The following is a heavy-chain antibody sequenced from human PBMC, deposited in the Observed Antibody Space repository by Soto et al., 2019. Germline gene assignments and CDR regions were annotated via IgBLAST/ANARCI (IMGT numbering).Heavy chain of an antibody. CDR2: ISAYNGNT. D-gene: IGHD2-21*02. CDR1: GYTFTSYG. Sequence: ASVKVSCKASGYTFTSYGISWVRQAPGQGLEWMGWISAYNGNTNYAQKLQGRVTMTTDTSTSTAYMELRSLRSDDTAVYYCARHTYCGGDCYRPYYYGMDVWGQGTTVTVSS. J-gene: IGHJ6*02. CDR3: ARHTYCGGDCYRPYYYGMDV. V-gene: IGHV1-18*04.